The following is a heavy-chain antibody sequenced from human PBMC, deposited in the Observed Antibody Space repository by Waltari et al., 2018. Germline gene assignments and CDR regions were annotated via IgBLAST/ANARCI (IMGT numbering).Heavy chain of an antibody. V-gene: IGHV4-34*01. CDR1: GGSFSGYY. Sequence: QVQLQQWGAGLLKPSETLSLTCAVYGGSFSGYYWSWIRQPPGKGLEWNGENNSSGNTKYHPAPKGWSTILGDKAKDQFSLKVRLVAAAETGWDFLGRRGVGGDPWGPGNLVNVP. CDR2: NNSSGNT. J-gene: IGHJ5*02. D-gene: IGHD3-16*01. CDR3: GRRGVGGDP.